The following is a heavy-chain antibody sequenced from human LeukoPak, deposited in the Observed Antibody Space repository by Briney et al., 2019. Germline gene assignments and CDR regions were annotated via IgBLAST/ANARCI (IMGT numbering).Heavy chain of an antibody. V-gene: IGHV4-59*01. CDR3: TREVRGVRTPVAHSWFDP. J-gene: IGHJ5*02. CDR1: GGSMNYYY. CDR2: IHYSGSA. Sequence: SETLSLTCTVPGGSMNYYYWSWIPQPPRQGLEWIGYIHYSGSANYNPSLKSRVTISLDTSKNQFSLKLSSVTAADTAVYYCTREVRGVRTPVAHSWFDPWGQGTLVTVSS. D-gene: IGHD4-23*01.